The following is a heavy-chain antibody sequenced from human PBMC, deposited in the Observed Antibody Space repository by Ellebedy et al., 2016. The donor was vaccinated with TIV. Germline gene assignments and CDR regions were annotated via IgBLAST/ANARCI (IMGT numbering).Heavy chain of an antibody. Sequence: GGSLRLXXTASGFSFNRYTMNWVRQAPGKGLEWVSSISSTSLYIYYADSVKGRFTISRDNAKNSLYLQMNSLRVDDTAVYYCARGTTSGWFDPWGQGTLVTVSS. CDR3: ARGTTSGWFDP. J-gene: IGHJ5*02. D-gene: IGHD2-2*01. CDR2: ISSTSLYI. V-gene: IGHV3-21*01. CDR1: GFSFNRYT.